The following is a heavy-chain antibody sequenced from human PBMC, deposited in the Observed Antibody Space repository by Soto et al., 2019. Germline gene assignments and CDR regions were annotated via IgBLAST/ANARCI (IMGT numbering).Heavy chain of an antibody. V-gene: IGHV6-1*01. J-gene: IGHJ5*02. CDR3: ARGPSPLDP. CDR2: TYYRSKWYS. Sequence: QTLSLPSAISGDSVSSNSDACNLIRQSPARGLEWLGRTYYRSKWYSYYGPSVKSRITIKPDTSKKQFSLQLNSVTPEDTAVYYCARGPSPLDPWGQGILVTVSS. CDR1: GDSVSSNSDA.